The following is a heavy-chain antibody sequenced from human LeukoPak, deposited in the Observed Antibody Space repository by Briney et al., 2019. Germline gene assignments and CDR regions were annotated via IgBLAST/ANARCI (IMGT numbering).Heavy chain of an antibody. CDR2: IYPRGST. CDR1: GGSISSGSYS. J-gene: IGHJ4*02. Sequence: SETLSLTCAVSGGSISSGSYSWSWIRQPPGKGLEWIGYIYPRGSTYYNPSLKSRVILSLDKSANQFSLNLSSVTAADTAVYYCARSCSTTSCYGFDYWGQGTLVTVSS. V-gene: IGHV4-30-2*01. D-gene: IGHD2-2*01. CDR3: ARSCSTTSCYGFDY.